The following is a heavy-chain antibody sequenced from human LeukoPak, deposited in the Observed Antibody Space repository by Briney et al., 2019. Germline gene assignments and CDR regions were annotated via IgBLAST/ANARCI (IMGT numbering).Heavy chain of an antibody. D-gene: IGHD3-22*01. CDR3: ARLTYYYDSSGYPHFDY. V-gene: IGHV4-59*08. J-gene: IGHJ4*02. Sequence: PSETLSLTCAVSGGSISSYYWSWIRQPPGKGLEWIGYIYYSGSTNYNPSLESRVTISVDTSKNQFSLKLSSVTAADTAVYYCARLTYYYDSSGYPHFDYWGQGTLVTVSS. CDR2: IYYSGST. CDR1: GGSISSYY.